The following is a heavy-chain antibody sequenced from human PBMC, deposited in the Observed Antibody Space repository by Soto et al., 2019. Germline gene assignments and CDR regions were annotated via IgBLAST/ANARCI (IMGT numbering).Heavy chain of an antibody. CDR1: GASIGSSY. CDR2: IFYSGST. V-gene: IGHV4-59*01. Sequence: PSETLSLTCTVSGASIGSSYWSWIRQPPGKGLEWMGYIFYSGSTNYSPSLNSRVSITVDTSKNQLSLNLSSVTAADTAVYYCARVYTVTKRDDWGHGMLVTVSS. D-gene: IGHD4-17*01. J-gene: IGHJ4*01. CDR3: ARVYTVTKRDD.